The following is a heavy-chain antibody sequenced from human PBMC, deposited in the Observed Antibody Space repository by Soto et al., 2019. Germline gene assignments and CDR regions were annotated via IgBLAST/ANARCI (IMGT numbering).Heavy chain of an antibody. J-gene: IGHJ4*02. Sequence: PSETLSLTCTVSGGSISSYYWSWIRQPPGKGLEWIGYIYYSGSTNYNPSLKSRVTISVDTSKNQFSLKLSSVTAADTAVYYCARGVHDFWSGYPFDYWGQGTLVTVSS. V-gene: IGHV4-59*01. CDR3: ARGVHDFWSGYPFDY. CDR1: GGSISSYY. CDR2: IYYSGST. D-gene: IGHD3-3*01.